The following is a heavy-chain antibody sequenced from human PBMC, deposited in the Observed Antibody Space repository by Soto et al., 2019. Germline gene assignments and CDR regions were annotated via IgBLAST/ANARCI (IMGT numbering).Heavy chain of an antibody. J-gene: IGHJ6*03. CDR1: GFTVSSSY. CDR3: ARDGGNSGGGGTYWYYYMDV. V-gene: IGHV3-66*01. Sequence: EVQLVESGGGLVQPGGSLRLSCAASGFTVSSSYMSWARQAPGKGLGWVSVLYSGGSTYYADSVKGRFTISRDNSKNSLYLQLSSLRAEDTAVYYCARDGGNSGGGGTYWYYYMDVWGKGTTVTVSS. CDR2: LYSGGST. D-gene: IGHD2-15*01.